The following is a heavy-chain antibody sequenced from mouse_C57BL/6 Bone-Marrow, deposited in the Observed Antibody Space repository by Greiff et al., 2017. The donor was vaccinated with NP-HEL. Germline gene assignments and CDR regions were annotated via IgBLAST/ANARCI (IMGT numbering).Heavy chain of an antibody. Sequence: EVKVVESGGGLVQPGGSLKLSCAASGFTFSDYGMAWVRQAPRKGPEWVAFISNLAYSIYYADTVTGRFTIARENAKNTLYLEMSSLRSEDTAMYYCARQDDYDEVYAMDYWGQGTSVTVSS. V-gene: IGHV5-15*01. CDR1: GFTFSDYG. CDR3: ARQDDYDEVYAMDY. CDR2: ISNLAYSI. J-gene: IGHJ4*01. D-gene: IGHD2-4*01.